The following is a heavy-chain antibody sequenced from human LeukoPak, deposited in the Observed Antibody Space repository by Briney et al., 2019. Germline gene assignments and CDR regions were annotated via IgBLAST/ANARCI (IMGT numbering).Heavy chain of an antibody. CDR3: ARLQGRGDNYLDF. D-gene: IGHD7-27*01. CDR2: IYTSGGT. CDR1: GGSIGSYY. J-gene: IGHJ4*02. Sequence: SETLSLTCTVSGGSIGSYYWSWIRQPAGKGLEWIGRIYTSGGTVYNPSLKSRVTMSVDTSKNQFSLKLTSVTAADTAVYYCARLQGRGDNYLDFWGQGALVTVSS. V-gene: IGHV4-4*07.